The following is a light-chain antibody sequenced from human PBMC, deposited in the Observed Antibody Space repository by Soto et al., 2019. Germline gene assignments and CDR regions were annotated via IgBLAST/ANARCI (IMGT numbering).Light chain of an antibody. CDR1: QSISSW. Sequence: DIQMTQSHSTLSASVGDRVTITCRASQSISSWLAWYQQKPGKAPKLLIYDASSLESGVPSRFSGSGSGTEFNLTISSLQPDDFATYYCQQYNSYSWTFGQGTKMEIK. CDR2: DAS. J-gene: IGKJ1*01. V-gene: IGKV1-5*01. CDR3: QQYNSYSWT.